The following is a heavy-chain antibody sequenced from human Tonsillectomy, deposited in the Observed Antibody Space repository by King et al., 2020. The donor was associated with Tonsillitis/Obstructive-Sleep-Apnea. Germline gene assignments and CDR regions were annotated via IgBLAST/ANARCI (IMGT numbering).Heavy chain of an antibody. D-gene: IGHD1-14*01. Sequence: ITLKESGPTLVKPTQTLTLTCTFSGFSLRTSGVRVGWIRQPPGKALEWLALIYWDDDKRYSPSLKTRLTVTKDTSKNQVVLTMTNMDPVDTATYYCAHAADHNHMGLFFHWGQGTLVTVSS. CDR1: GFSLRTSGVR. CDR2: IYWDDDK. CDR3: AHAADHNHMGLFFH. V-gene: IGHV2-5*02. J-gene: IGHJ4*02.